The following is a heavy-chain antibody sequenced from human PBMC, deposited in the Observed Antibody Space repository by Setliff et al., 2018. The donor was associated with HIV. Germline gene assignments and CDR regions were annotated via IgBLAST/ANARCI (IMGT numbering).Heavy chain of an antibody. CDR3: ARPASDALDI. CDR2: IYYSGST. D-gene: IGHD2-2*01. CDR1: GGSISSHY. V-gene: IGHV4-59*11. Sequence: SETLSLTCTVSGGSISSHYWSWIRQPPGKGLEWIGSIYYSGSTNYNPSLKSRVTISVDTSKNQFSLKLSSVTAADTAVYYCARPASDALDIWGQGTMVTVSS. J-gene: IGHJ3*02.